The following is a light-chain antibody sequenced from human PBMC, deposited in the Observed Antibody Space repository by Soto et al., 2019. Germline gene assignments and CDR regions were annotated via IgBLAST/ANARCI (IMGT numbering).Light chain of an antibody. J-gene: IGKJ4*01. Sequence: EIVLTQSPATLSLSPGERATLSCSASQSLSSYLAWYQQKPGQAPRLLIYDASNRDTGIPARFSGSGSGTDFTLTISSLEPEDFEFYYCQQRSTCLTFGGGTKVEIK. CDR3: QQRSTCLT. V-gene: IGKV3-11*01. CDR2: DAS. CDR1: QSLSSY.